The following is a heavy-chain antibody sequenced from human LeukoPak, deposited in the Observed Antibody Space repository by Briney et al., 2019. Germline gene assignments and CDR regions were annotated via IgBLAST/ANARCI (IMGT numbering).Heavy chain of an antibody. V-gene: IGHV3-30*02. CDR1: GFTFSSYG. CDR3: AKDLADTTVTTLHWYFDL. D-gene: IGHD4-11*01. J-gene: IGHJ2*01. Sequence: GGSLRLSCAASGFTFSSYGMHWVRQAPGKGLEWVAFIRYDGSNKYYADSVKGRFTISRDNSKNTLYLQMNSLRAEDTAVYYCAKDLADTTVTTLHWYFDLWGRGTLVTVSS. CDR2: IRYDGSNK.